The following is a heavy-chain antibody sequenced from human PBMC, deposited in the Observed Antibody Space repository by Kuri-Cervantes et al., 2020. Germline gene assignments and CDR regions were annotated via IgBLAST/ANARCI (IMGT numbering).Heavy chain of an antibody. CDR3: AREGSSYYDILTGYYDYYYGMDV. CDR1: GYTFTGYY. Sequence: ASVKVSCKASGYTFTGYYMHWVRQAPGQGLEWMGWINPNSGGTNYAQKFQGRVTMTRDTSISTAYMELSRLRSDDTAVYYCAREGSSYYDILTGYYDYYYGMDVWGQGTTVTVSS. J-gene: IGHJ6*02. D-gene: IGHD3-9*01. V-gene: IGHV1-2*02. CDR2: INPNSGGT.